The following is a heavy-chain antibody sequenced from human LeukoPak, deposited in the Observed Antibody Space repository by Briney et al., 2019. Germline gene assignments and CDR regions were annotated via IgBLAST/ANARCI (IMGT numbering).Heavy chain of an antibody. J-gene: IGHJ4*02. CDR3: AKDLGRGTNY. CDR2: IYSAGST. CDR1: GFTVSNNY. V-gene: IGHV3-66*01. D-gene: IGHD1-26*01. Sequence: GGSLRLSCAASGFTVSNNYMTWVRQAPGKGLEWVSLIYSAGSTYYADSVKGRFTISRDNSKNTVYLQMNSLRAEDTAVYYCAKDLGRGTNYWGQGTLVTVSS.